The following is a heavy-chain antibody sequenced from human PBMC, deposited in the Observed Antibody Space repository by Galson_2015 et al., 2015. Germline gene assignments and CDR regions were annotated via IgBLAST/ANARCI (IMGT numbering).Heavy chain of an antibody. J-gene: IGHJ6*02. CDR3: AKDRFTPLGLTQYYYVMDV. Sequence: SLRLSCAASGFIFGTYAMTWVRQAPGKGLEWVPTISRSGGRTYYPDSVKGRFTISRDNSNNTVYLQMNRLRDEDTAVYYCAKDRFTPLGLTQYYYVMDVWGQGTTVTVSS. D-gene: IGHD1-14*01. CDR2: ISRSGGRT. CDR1: GFIFGTYA. V-gene: IGHV3-23*01.